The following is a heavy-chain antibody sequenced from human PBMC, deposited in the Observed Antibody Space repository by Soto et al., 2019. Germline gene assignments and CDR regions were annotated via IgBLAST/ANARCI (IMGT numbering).Heavy chain of an antibody. CDR2: IIPLLETA. D-gene: IGHD1-1*01. Sequence: SVKVSCKASGDSFTASTFNWVRQTPGQGLEWMGTIIPLLETADYAQKFQGSVTITADESTSTVYMELSSLRSEDAALYYCAKAVGTGAFDYWGQGTLVTVSS. J-gene: IGHJ4*02. V-gene: IGHV1-69*13. CDR3: AKAVGTGAFDY. CDR1: GDSFTAST.